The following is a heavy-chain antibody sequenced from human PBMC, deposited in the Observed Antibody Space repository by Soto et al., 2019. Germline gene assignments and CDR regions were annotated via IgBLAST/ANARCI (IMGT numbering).Heavy chain of an antibody. Sequence: SETLSLTCTVSGTSFSSYYWSWVRQPPGKGLEWIGYIYDSGSTYYNPSLKSRVTISVDRSKNQFSLKLSSVTAADTAVYYCAAGGGLPRYYWGQGTLVTVSS. J-gene: IGHJ4*02. V-gene: IGHV4-59*12. CDR2: IYDSGST. D-gene: IGHD5-12*01. CDR3: AAGGGLPRYY. CDR1: GTSFSSYY.